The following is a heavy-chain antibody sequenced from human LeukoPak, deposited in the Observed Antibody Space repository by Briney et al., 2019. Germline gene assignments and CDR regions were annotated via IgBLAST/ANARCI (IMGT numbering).Heavy chain of an antibody. Sequence: RGSLRLSCAASGFTFSSYEMNWVRQAPGKGLEWVSYVSSSGSTIYYADSVKGRFTISRDNAKNSLYLQMNSLRAEDTAVYYCARDGGDYVFDYWGQGTLVTVSS. V-gene: IGHV3-48*03. J-gene: IGHJ4*02. CDR1: GFTFSSYE. CDR3: ARDGGDYVFDY. D-gene: IGHD4-17*01. CDR2: VSSSGSTI.